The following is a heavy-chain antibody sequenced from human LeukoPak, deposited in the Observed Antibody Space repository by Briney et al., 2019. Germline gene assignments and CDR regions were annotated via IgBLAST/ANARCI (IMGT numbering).Heavy chain of an antibody. V-gene: IGHV3-23*01. J-gene: IGHJ2*01. D-gene: IGHD1-1*01. CDR2: ISGGGENT. CDR1: GFTFTSYA. CDR3: AKPRAMTTGVGRYFDL. Sequence: GGSLRLSCGASGFTFTSYAMSWIRQAPGKGLEWVSAISGGGENTYYGDSVKGRFTISRDNSKNTLYLQMNSLRAEDTATYYCAKPRAMTTGVGRYFDLWGRDTLVTVSS.